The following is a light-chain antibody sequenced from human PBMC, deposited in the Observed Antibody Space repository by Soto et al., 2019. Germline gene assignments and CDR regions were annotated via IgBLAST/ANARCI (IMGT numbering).Light chain of an antibody. CDR3: HQYSKWPLT. J-gene: IGKJ4*01. Sequence: EIVMTQSPATLSVSPGARVTLSCRASPSSISNLAWYQQKPGQTPRLLIYDASTRATDIPARFSGSGSGTDFTLTISSLLSEDFAVYYCHQYSKWPLTFGGGTKVEIK. CDR1: PSSISN. V-gene: IGKV3-15*01. CDR2: DAS.